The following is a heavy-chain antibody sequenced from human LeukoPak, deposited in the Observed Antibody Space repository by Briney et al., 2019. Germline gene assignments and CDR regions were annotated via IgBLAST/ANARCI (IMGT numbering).Heavy chain of an antibody. J-gene: IGHJ3*02. CDR1: RVTFSNYW. V-gene: IGHV3-74*01. D-gene: IGHD4-17*01. CDR3: ASHGDYDAFDI. CDR2: INSVGSST. Sequence: GGSLRLSCAASRVTFSNYWMHWVRQAPGKGLVWVSRINSVGSSTGYADSVRGRFTISRDNARNTLYLQMNSLRAEDTAVYYCASHGDYDAFDIWGRGTMVTVSS.